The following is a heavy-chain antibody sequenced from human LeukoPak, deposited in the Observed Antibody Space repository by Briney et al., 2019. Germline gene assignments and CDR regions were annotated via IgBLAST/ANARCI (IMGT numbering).Heavy chain of an antibody. D-gene: IGHD2-2*01. J-gene: IGHJ6*02. V-gene: IGHV4-4*07. CDR2: IYTSGST. CDR3: ARDPYCSSTSCYPNYYYYYGMDV. CDR1: GASISSYY. Sequence: SATLSFTCTASGASISSYYWSWLRQPAGKVLGWIGRIYTSGSTNYNPSLKSRVTMSVDTSKNQFSLRLSSVTAADTAVYYCARDPYCSSTSCYPNYYYYYGMDVWGQGTTVTVSS.